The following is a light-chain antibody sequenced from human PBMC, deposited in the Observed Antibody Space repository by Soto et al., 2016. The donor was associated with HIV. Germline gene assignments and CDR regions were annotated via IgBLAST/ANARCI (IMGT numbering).Light chain of an antibody. V-gene: IGLV3-21*03. CDR2: DTR. J-gene: IGLJ3*02. Sequence: SYGLTQPPSVSVAPGKTATITCGGNNIGSKSVQWYQQRPGQAPRLVVYDTRDRPSGIPERFPGSNSENTATLTISRVEAGDEADYYCQVWDSSSDHWVFGGGTKLTVL. CDR3: QVWDSSSDHWV. CDR1: NIGSKS.